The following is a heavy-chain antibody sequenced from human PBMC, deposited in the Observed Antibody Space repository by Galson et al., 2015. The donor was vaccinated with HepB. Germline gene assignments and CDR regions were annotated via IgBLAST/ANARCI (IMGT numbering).Heavy chain of an antibody. CDR2: ISYDGSNK. J-gene: IGHJ6*02. D-gene: IGHD3-22*01. CDR3: AKSPYYYDSSGYRNYYYYGMDV. CDR1: GFTFSSYG. V-gene: IGHV3-30*18. Sequence: SLRLSCAASGFTFSSYGMHWVRQAPGKGLEWVAVISYDGSNKYYADSVKGRFTISRDNSKNTLYLQMNSLRAEDTAVYYCAKSPYYYDSSGYRNYYYYGMDVWGQGTTVTVSS.